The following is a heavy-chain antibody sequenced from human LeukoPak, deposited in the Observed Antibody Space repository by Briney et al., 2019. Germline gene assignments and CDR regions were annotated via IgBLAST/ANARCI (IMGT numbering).Heavy chain of an antibody. CDR2: IYPGDSDT. D-gene: IGHD3-10*01. J-gene: IGHJ4*02. CDR3: ARASDYYGSGSYYESLRLRYYFDY. Sequence: SGESLEISCKGSGYSFTSYWIGWVRQMPGKGLEWMGIIYPGDSDTRYSPSFQGQVTISADKSISTAYLQWSSLKASDTAMYYCARASDYYGSGSYYESLRLRYYFDYWGQGTLVTVSS. V-gene: IGHV5-51*01. CDR1: GYSFTSYW.